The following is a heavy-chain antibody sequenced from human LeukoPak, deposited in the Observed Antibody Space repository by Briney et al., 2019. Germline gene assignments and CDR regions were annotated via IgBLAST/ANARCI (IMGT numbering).Heavy chain of an antibody. J-gene: IGHJ6*02. CDR1: GGSISSGGHY. CDR2: INYSGST. D-gene: IGHD3-3*01. Sequence: PSQTLSLTCTVSGGSISSGGHYWSWIRQHPGKGLEWIGYINYSGSTYYNPSLKSRVTISVDTSQNQFSLKLSSVTAAGTAVYYCARDEAIFGAGYYYGMDVWGQGTTVTVSS. V-gene: IGHV4-31*03. CDR3: ARDEAIFGAGYYYGMDV.